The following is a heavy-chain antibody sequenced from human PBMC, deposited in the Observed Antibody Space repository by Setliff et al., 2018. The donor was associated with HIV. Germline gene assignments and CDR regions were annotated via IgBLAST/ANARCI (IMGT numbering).Heavy chain of an antibody. CDR3: ARSGRGRFGELFYFDY. CDR2: IYYSGST. V-gene: IGHV4-59*01. Sequence: SETLSLTCTVSGGSISSYYWSWIRQPPGKGLVWIGYIYYSGSTNYNPSLKSRVTISVDTSKNQFSLKLSSVTAADTAVYYCARSGRGRFGELFYFDYWGQGTLVTVSS. CDR1: GGSISSYY. J-gene: IGHJ4*02. D-gene: IGHD3-10*01.